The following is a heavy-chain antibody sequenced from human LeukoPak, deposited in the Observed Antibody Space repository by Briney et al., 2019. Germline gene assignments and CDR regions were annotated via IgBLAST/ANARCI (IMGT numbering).Heavy chain of an antibody. V-gene: IGHV3-48*01. D-gene: IGHD2-21*01. CDR3: ARHIPFDC. CDR2: ISTSGGTI. Sequence: GGSLRLSCAASGFTFSSSSMNWVRQAPEKGLEWVSYISTSGGTIYYADSVKGRFTISRDNAKDSLYLQMDSLRAEDTAVYYCARHIPFDCWGQGTLVTVSS. CDR1: GFTFSSSS. J-gene: IGHJ4*02.